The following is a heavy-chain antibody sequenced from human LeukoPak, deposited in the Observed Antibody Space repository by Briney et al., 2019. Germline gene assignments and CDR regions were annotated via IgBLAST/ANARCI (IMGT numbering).Heavy chain of an antibody. CDR3: AKDSGYETSGYSFDY. J-gene: IGHJ4*02. CDR1: GFTFSNYG. V-gene: IGHV3-30*02. Sequence: GGSLRLSCAASGFTFSNYGMHWVRQAPGKGLEGVAFLRYDGNYKYYADSVKGRFTISRDSSKNTLYLQMNSLGAEDKGVYYCAKDSGYETSGYSFDYWGQGTVVTVSS. CDR2: LRYDGNYK. D-gene: IGHD3-22*01.